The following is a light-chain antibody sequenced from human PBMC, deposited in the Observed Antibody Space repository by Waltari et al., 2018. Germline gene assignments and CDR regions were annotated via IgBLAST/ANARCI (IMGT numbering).Light chain of an antibody. V-gene: IGKV3-20*01. CDR2: GPS. Sequence: EIVLTQSPGTLYLSPGERATLSCRASQSLRSNFLAWYQHKAGQAPRLLIYGPSTRATGIPDRFSGSGSGTDFTLAIRRLEPEDFAVYYCQQYDSSPRTFGLGTKVEVK. J-gene: IGKJ1*01. CDR1: QSLRSNF. CDR3: QQYDSSPRT.